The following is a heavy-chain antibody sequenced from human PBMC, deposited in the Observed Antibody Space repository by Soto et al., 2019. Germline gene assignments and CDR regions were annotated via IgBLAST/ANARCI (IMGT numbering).Heavy chain of an antibody. D-gene: IGHD6-19*01. CDR1: GDSVSSNSVA. CDR2: TYYRSKWYY. V-gene: IGHV6-1*01. CDR3: ARAQVPVAGIPSSSNGMDV. J-gene: IGHJ6*02. Sequence: SQTLSLTCAISGDSVSSNSVAWNWIRQSPSRGLEWLGRTYYRSKWYYDYALSVKSRITINPDTSKNQFSLQLNSVTPEDTAVYYCARAQVPVAGIPSSSNGMDVWGQGTTVTVSS.